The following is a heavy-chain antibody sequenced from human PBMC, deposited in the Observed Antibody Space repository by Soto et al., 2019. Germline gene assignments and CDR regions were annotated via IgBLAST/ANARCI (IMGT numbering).Heavy chain of an antibody. CDR2: ISSSSSYI. Sequence: GGSLRLSCAASGFTFSSYSMNWVRQAPGKGLEWVSSISSSSSYIYYADSVKGRFTISRDNAKNSLYLQMNSLRAEDTAVYYCARAPDCSSTSCYPDYWGQGTLVTVPS. D-gene: IGHD2-2*01. CDR3: ARAPDCSSTSCYPDY. J-gene: IGHJ4*02. V-gene: IGHV3-21*01. CDR1: GFTFSSYS.